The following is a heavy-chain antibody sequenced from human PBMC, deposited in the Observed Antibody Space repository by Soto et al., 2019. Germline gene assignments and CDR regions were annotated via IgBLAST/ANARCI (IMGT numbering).Heavy chain of an antibody. J-gene: IGHJ4*02. V-gene: IGHV4-31*03. Sequence: QVQLQESGPGLVKPSQTLSLTCTVSGGSISSGGYYWSWIRQHPGKGLEWIGYIYYSGSTYYNPSLKSRVTISVDTSKNQFSLKLSSVTAVDTAVYYCARAPIPRGTPERGYYFDYWGQGTLVTVSS. D-gene: IGHD1-26*01. CDR1: GGSISSGGYY. CDR3: ARAPIPRGTPERGYYFDY. CDR2: IYYSGST.